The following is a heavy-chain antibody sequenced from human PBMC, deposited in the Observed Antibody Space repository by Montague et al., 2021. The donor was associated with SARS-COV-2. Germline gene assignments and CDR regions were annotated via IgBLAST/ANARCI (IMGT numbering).Heavy chain of an antibody. Sequence: SETLSLTCTVSGDSISYFYWSWIRQLAGKGLEWIGRVSASGSTNYNPSLDSRVTMSVDTSKKQFSLRLSPVTAADTAVYYCARDVVAAPGTFDYWGQGTLVTVSS. V-gene: IGHV4-4*07. CDR1: GDSISYFY. CDR3: ARDVVAAPGTFDY. CDR2: VSASGST. J-gene: IGHJ4*02. D-gene: IGHD6-13*01.